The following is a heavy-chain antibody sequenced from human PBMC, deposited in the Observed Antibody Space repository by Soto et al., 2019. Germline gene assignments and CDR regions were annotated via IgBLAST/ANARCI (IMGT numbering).Heavy chain of an antibody. CDR1: GFTFSSYA. J-gene: IGHJ4*02. CDR2: ISGSGGST. Sequence: GGSLRLSCAASGFTFSSYAMSWVRQAPGKGLEWVSAISGSGGSTYYADSVKGRFTISRDNSKNTLYLQMNSLRAEDTAVYYCAKYIVKSHSSSSRIYFDYWGQGTLVTVSS. V-gene: IGHV3-23*01. CDR3: AKYIVKSHSSSSRIYFDY. D-gene: IGHD6-6*01.